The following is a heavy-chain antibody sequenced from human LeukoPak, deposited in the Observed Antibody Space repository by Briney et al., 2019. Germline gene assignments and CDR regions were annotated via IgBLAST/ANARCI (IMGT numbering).Heavy chain of an antibody. V-gene: IGHV1-18*01. Sequence: GASVKVSCKASGYTFTSYGISWVRQAPGQGLEWMGWISAYNGNTNYAQKLQGRVTMTTDTSTSTAYMELRSLRSDDTAVYYCARAHEVLDIVVVPAETWFDPWGQGTLVTVSS. CDR2: ISAYNGNT. D-gene: IGHD2-2*01. J-gene: IGHJ5*02. CDR3: ARAHEVLDIVVVPAETWFDP. CDR1: GYTFTSYG.